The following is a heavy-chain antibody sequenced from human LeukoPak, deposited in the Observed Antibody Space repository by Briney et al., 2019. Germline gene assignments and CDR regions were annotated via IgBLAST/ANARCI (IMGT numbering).Heavy chain of an antibody. J-gene: IGHJ6*03. CDR1: GFTVSSNY. D-gene: IGHD2-8*01. V-gene: IGHV3-66*01. Sequence: GGSLRLSCAASGFTVSSNYMSWVRQAPGKGLEWVSVIYSGGSTYYADSVKGRFTISRDSSKNILYLQMNSLRAEDTAVYYCAKDRCSNGVGCYYYYMDVWGKGTTVTISS. CDR3: AKDRCSNGVGCYYYYMDV. CDR2: IYSGGST.